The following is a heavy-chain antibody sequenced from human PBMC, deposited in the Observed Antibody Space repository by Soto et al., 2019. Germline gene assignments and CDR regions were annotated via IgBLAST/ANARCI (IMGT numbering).Heavy chain of an antibody. V-gene: IGHV4-31*03. D-gene: IGHD3-22*01. Sequence: TLSRSCPVSGGSSSSGGYYWSWIRQHPGKGLEWIGYIYYSGSTYYNPSLKSRVTISVDTSKNQFSLKLSSVTAADTAVYYCERDRHYYDSSGYYIGGMDVWGQGTTVTVSS. J-gene: IGHJ6*02. CDR2: IYYSGST. CDR1: GGSSSSGGYY. CDR3: ERDRHYYDSSGYYIGGMDV.